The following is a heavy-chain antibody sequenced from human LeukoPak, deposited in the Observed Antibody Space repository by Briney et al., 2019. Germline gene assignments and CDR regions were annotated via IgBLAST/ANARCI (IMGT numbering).Heavy chain of an antibody. J-gene: IGHJ4*02. V-gene: IGHV4-39*01. D-gene: IGHD1-26*01. CDR2: IYSSGST. Sequence: SETLSLTCTVSGASFSGSGYYWGCIRQPPGTGLEWIVSIYSSGSTYYNASLQSRVTISIETSKNQISLRLNSVTAADTAMYYCAKSGGYGIIDYWGQGTLVTVSS. CDR1: GASFSGSGYY. CDR3: AKSGGYGIIDY.